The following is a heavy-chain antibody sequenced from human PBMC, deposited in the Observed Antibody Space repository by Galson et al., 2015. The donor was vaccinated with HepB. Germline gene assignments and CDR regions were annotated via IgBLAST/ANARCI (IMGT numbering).Heavy chain of an antibody. CDR2: IYYSGST. Sequence: LSLTCTVSGGSISSSSYYWGWIRQPPGKGLEWIGSIYYSGSTYYNPSLKSRVTISVDTSKNQFSLKLSSVTAADTAVYYCARHPRGYYNWYFDLWGRGTLVTVSS. CDR3: ARHPRGYYNWYFDL. D-gene: IGHD1-26*01. V-gene: IGHV4-39*01. J-gene: IGHJ2*01. CDR1: GGSISSSSYY.